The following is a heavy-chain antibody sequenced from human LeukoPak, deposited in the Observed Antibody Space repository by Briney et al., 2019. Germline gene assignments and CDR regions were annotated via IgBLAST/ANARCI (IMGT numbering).Heavy chain of an antibody. CDR3: ARSAANIGFSPLDY. Sequence: PGGSLRLSCAASGFTFSSYGMHWVRQAPGKGLEWVAVIWYDGSNKYYADSVKGRFTISRDNSKNTLYLQMNSLRAEDTAVYYCARSAANIGFSPLDYWGQGTLVTVSS. D-gene: IGHD5-18*01. V-gene: IGHV3-33*01. CDR1: GFTFSSYG. CDR2: IWYDGSNK. J-gene: IGHJ4*02.